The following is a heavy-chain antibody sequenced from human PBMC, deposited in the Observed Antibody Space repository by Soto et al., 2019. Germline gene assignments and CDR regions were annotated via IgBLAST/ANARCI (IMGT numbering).Heavy chain of an antibody. D-gene: IGHD2-15*01. Sequence: ASVKVSCKASGYTFTSYDINWVRQATGQGLEWMGWMNPNSGNTGYAQKFQGRVTMTRNTSISTAYMELSSLRSEDTAVYYCAREGCSGGSCYSGLGAFDIWGQGTMVTVSS. CDR3: AREGCSGGSCYSGLGAFDI. CDR2: MNPNSGNT. V-gene: IGHV1-8*01. CDR1: GYTFTSYD. J-gene: IGHJ3*02.